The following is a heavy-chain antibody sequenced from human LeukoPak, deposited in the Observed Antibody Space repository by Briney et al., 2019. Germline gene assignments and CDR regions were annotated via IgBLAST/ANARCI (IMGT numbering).Heavy chain of an antibody. CDR2: ISAYNGNT. CDR1: GYTFTSYG. V-gene: IGHV1-18*01. Sequence: ASVKVSCKASGYTFTSYGISWVRQAPGQGLEWMGWISAYNGNTNYAQKLQGRVTMTTDTSTSTAYMELRSLRSDDTAVYYCARGLYVDTAMAGFDYWGQGTLVTVSS. D-gene: IGHD5-18*01. J-gene: IGHJ4*02. CDR3: ARGLYVDTAMAGFDY.